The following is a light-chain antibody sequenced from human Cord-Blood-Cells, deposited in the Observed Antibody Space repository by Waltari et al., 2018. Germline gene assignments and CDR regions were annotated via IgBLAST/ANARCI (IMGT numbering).Light chain of an antibody. V-gene: IGLV2-14*01. CDR3: SSYTSSSTLDV. CDR1: SWDGGVGDS. CDR2: EVS. Sequence: TLTHAPDVSESPGHGITISSTGASWDGGVGDSACLYQQHPAQAPKLMIYEVSNRPSGVSNRFSGSKSGNTASLTISGLQAEDEADYYCSSYTSSSTLDVFGTGTKVTVL. J-gene: IGLJ1*01.